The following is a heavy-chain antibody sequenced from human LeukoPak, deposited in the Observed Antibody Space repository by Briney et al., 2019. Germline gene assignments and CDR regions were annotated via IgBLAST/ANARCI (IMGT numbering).Heavy chain of an antibody. CDR1: GGSISSGSDY. D-gene: IGHD2-21*02. CDR3: ARESYCGGDRYSED. Sequence: SETLSLTCTVSGGSISSGSDYWSWIRQPAGKGLEWIGRIYTSGSTNYNPSLKSRVTISVDTSKNQYSLKLSSVTAADTAVYYCARESYCGGDRYSEDWGQGTLVTVSS. J-gene: IGHJ4*02. CDR2: IYTSGST. V-gene: IGHV4-61*02.